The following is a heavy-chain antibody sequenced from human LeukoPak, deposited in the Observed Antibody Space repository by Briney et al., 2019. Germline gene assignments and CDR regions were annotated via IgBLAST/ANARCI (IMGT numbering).Heavy chain of an antibody. D-gene: IGHD2-2*02. Sequence: GGSLRLSCAASGFTFSNYWMSWVRQAPGKGLEWVANIKQDGSEKYYVDSVKGRFTISRDNAKNSLYLQMNSLRAEDTAVYYCAREGCSSTSCYTENYFDYWGQGTLVTVSS. J-gene: IGHJ4*02. V-gene: IGHV3-7*01. CDR1: GFTFSNYW. CDR3: AREGCSSTSCYTENYFDY. CDR2: IKQDGSEK.